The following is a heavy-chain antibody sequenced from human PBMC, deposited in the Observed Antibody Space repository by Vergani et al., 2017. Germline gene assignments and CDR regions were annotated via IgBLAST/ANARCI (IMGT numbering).Heavy chain of an antibody. V-gene: IGHV4-39*01. CDR2: IYYSGST. CDR1: GGSISSSSYY. J-gene: IGHJ4*02. Sequence: QVQLVESGPGLVKPSETLSLTCTVSGGSISSSSYYWGWIRQPPGKGLEWIGSIYYSGSTYYNPSLKSRVTISVNTSKNQFSLKLSSVTAADTAVYYCARLMMIVATNVFDYWGQGTLVTVSS. D-gene: IGHD5-12*01. CDR3: ARLMMIVATNVFDY.